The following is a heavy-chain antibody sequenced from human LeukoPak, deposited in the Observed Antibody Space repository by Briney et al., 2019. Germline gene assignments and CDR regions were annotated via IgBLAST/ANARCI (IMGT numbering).Heavy chain of an antibody. V-gene: IGHV3-23*01. CDR3: ATKTSNGDRYFDY. CDR1: GFTLRSYA. D-gene: IGHD4-17*01. CDR2: ISPTPGTT. Sequence: GSLRLSGAASGFTLRSYAMRWVRQDKGKGLGWLSAISPTPGTTFYADSVKGRFTISRDNSKNTLYLQMNILRAEDMAVYYCATKTSNGDRYFDYWGQGSLVTVSS. J-gene: IGHJ4*02.